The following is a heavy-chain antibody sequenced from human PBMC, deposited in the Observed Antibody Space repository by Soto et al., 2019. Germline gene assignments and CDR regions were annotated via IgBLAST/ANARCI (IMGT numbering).Heavy chain of an antibody. CDR3: ARGWSELVIIRFDP. J-gene: IGHJ5*02. V-gene: IGHV4-34*01. CDR1: GGSFRGYY. Sequence: PSGTLSLTCAGYGGSFRGYYWSWIRQPPGKGLEWIGEVNHSGSTNYNPSLKSRVTISVDTSKNQFSLKLSSVTAADTAVYYCARGWSELVIIRFDPWGQGTLVTVSS. D-gene: IGHD3-10*01. CDR2: VNHSGST.